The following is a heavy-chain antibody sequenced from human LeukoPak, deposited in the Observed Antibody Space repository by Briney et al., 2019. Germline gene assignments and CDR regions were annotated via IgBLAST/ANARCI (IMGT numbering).Heavy chain of an antibody. D-gene: IGHD6-6*01. CDR1: GLTVSNNF. V-gene: IGHV3-66*01. Sequence: GGSLRLSCAASGLTVSNNFMSWARQAPGKGLEWVSIIYSGGTTYYGDSVKGRFTISRDNSKNTLYLQMNSLRAEDTAVYHCATRARPGYYYGMDVWGQGTTVTVSS. J-gene: IGHJ6*02. CDR3: ATRARPGYYYGMDV. CDR2: IYSGGTT.